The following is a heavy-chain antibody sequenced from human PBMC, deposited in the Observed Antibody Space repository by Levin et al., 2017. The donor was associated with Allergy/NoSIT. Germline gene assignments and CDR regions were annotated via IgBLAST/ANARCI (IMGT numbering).Heavy chain of an antibody. CDR3: VRGSNTMIRADPLDY. Sequence: GSLRLSCTASGFTFSSYNMNWVRQALGKGLEWVSSTGTAGKYIYYADSVKGRFTISRDNAKNSLYLQMNSLRAEDTAVYYCVRGSNTMIRADPLDYWGQGTLVTVSS. CDR2: TGTAGKYI. V-gene: IGHV3-21*01. D-gene: IGHD3-10*01. CDR1: GFTFSSYN. J-gene: IGHJ4*02.